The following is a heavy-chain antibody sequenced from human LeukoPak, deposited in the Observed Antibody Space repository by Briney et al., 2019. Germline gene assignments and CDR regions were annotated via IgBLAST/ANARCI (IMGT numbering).Heavy chain of an antibody. J-gene: IGHJ6*03. CDR3: ARYYYDSSGYYSPQLGYYYMGV. D-gene: IGHD3-22*01. CDR1: GGSISSGGYY. Sequence: PSETLSLTCTVSGGSISSGGYYWSWIRQPPGKGLEWIGYIYHSGSTNYNPSLKSRVTISVDTSKNQFSLKLSSVTAADTAVYYCARYYYDSSGYYSPQLGYYYMGVWGKGTTVTVSS. V-gene: IGHV4-61*08. CDR2: IYHSGST.